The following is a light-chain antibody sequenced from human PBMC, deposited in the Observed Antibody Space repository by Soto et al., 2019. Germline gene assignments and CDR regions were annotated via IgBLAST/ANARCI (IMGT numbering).Light chain of an antibody. CDR3: QQYNNWPPVT. J-gene: IGKJ4*01. CDR2: AAS. CDR1: QGISSY. Sequence: AIRMTQSPSSFSASTGDRVTITCRASQGISSYLAWYQQKPGKAPNLLIYAASTLQTGVPSRFSGSGSGTDLTLTISCLQSEDFSNYYCQQYNNWPPVTFGGGTKVDIK. V-gene: IGKV1-8*01.